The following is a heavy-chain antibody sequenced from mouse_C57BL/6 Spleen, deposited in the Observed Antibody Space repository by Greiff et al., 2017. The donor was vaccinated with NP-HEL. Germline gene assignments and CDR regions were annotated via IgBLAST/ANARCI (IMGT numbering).Heavy chain of an antibody. D-gene: IGHD4-1*01. CDR3: AKNWDYAMDY. J-gene: IGHJ4*01. V-gene: IGHV1-81*01. Sequence: QVQLQQSGAELARPGASVKLSCKASGYTFTSYGISWVKQRPGQGLEWIGEIYPRSGNTYYNEKFKGKATLTADKSSSTAYMELRSLTSEDSAVYFCAKNWDYAMDYWGQGTSVTVSS. CDR1: GYTFTSYG. CDR2: IYPRSGNT.